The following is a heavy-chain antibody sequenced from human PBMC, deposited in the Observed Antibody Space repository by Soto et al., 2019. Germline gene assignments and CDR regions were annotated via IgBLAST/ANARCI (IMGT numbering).Heavy chain of an antibody. CDR1: GYTFTSYA. D-gene: IGHD6-19*01. J-gene: IGHJ4*02. Sequence: ASVKVSCKASGYTFTSYAIHWVRQAPGQGLEWLGWISAYNGNTNYAQKLQGRVTMTTDPSTSTAYMELRSLRSDDPAVYYCARDSLMAGEFDYWGQGTLVTVSS. V-gene: IGHV1-18*01. CDR2: ISAYNGNT. CDR3: ARDSLMAGEFDY.